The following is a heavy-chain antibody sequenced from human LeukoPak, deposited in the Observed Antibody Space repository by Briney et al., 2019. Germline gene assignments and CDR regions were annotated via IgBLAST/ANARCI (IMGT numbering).Heavy chain of an antibody. Sequence: GGSLRLSCAASGFTFSDYYMSWIRQAPGKGLEWVSYISSSGSTIYYADSVKGRFTISRDNAKNSLYLQMNSLGAEDTAAYYCARDTITTFGRYGMDVWGQGTTVTVSS. D-gene: IGHD1-14*01. CDR2: ISSSGSTI. CDR1: GFTFSDYY. CDR3: ARDTITTFGRYGMDV. V-gene: IGHV3-11*01. J-gene: IGHJ6*02.